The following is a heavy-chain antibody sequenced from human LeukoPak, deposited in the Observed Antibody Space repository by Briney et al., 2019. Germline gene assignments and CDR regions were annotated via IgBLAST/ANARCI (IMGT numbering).Heavy chain of an antibody. CDR2: IKQDGSDK. D-gene: IGHD5-24*01. V-gene: IGHV3-7*01. CDR1: GLTFSNYW. CDR3: ARRWRSASDI. Sequence: PGGSLRLSCAASGLTFSNYWMSWVRQAPGKGLEWVANIKQDGSDKYYVDSLKGRFTISRDNAKNSLYLQMNSLRAEDTAVYYCARRWRSASDIWGQGTMVTVSS. J-gene: IGHJ3*02.